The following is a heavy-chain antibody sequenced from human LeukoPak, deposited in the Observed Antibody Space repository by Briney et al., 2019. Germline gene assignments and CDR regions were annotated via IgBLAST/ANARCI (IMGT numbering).Heavy chain of an antibody. CDR1: GGSISSSSYY. J-gene: IGHJ4*02. Sequence: PSETLSLTCTVSGGSISSSSYYWGWIRQPPGKGLEWIGSIYYSGSTYYNPSLKSRVTISVDTSKNQYSLKLSSVTAADTAVYYCVRMYCSGGSCYYFDYWGQGTLVTVSS. V-gene: IGHV4-39*07. CDR3: VRMYCSGGSCYYFDY. CDR2: IYYSGST. D-gene: IGHD2-15*01.